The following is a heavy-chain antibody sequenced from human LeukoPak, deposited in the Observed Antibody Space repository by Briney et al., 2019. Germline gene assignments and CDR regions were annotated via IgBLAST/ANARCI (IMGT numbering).Heavy chain of an antibody. J-gene: IGHJ3*02. CDR2: IYCSGST. CDR3: AREVPARDDAFDI. D-gene: IGHD4/OR15-4a*01. CDR1: GGSISSGGYY. V-gene: IGHV4-31*03. Sequence: SETLSPTFTVSGGSISSGGYYWSWIRHHPGKGLEWIGLIYCSGSTYYHPSLKSRVTITVDTSRNHFSLKLSSVTAADTAVYYCAREVPARDDAFDIWGEGTMGTVSS.